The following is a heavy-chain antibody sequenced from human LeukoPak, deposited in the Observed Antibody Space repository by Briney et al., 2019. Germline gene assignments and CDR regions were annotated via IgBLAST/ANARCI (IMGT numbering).Heavy chain of an antibody. CDR1: GFTVSSNY. CDR3: ARASFYYDARALDP. V-gene: IGHV3-53*01. Sequence: GGPLRLSCAASGFTVSSNYMNWVRQAPGKGLEWVSVIYGGGNTYYADSVKGRFTISGDNSKNTVFLQMNSLRAEDTAVYYCARASFYYDARALDPWGQGALVTVSS. J-gene: IGHJ5*02. D-gene: IGHD3-22*01. CDR2: IYGGGNT.